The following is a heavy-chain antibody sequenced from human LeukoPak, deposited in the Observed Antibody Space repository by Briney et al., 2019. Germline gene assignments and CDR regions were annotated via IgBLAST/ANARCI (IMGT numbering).Heavy chain of an antibody. CDR2: IRSKANSYAT. CDR3: AREDSSSSMGTGYSYYMDV. V-gene: IGHV3-73*01. J-gene: IGHJ6*03. CDR1: GFSFSGSA. Sequence: GGSLRLSCAASGFSFSGSAMHWVRQASGKGLEWVGRIRSKANSYATACAASVKGRFTISRDNAKNSLSLQMNSLRAEDTAVYYCAREDSSSSMGTGYSYYMDVWGKGTTVTVSS. D-gene: IGHD6-6*01.